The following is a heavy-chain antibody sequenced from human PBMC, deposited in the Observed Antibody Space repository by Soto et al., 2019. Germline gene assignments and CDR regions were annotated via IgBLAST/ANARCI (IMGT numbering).Heavy chain of an antibody. J-gene: IGHJ3*02. Sequence: SETLSLTCAVYGGSLSGYYWSWIRQPPGKGLEWIGEINDSGSTNYNSSLKSRVTISVDTSKNQFSLKLSSVTAADTAVYYCASISRGYSYRYVRGASDIWGEGKIVNVS. D-gene: IGHD5-18*01. CDR1: GGSLSGYY. CDR2: INDSGST. CDR3: ASISRGYSYRYVRGASDI. V-gene: IGHV4-34*01.